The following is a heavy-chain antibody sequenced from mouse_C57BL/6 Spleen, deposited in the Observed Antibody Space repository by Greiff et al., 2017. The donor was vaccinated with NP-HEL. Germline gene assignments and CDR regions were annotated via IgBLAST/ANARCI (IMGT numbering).Heavy chain of an antibody. CDR2: INPNYGTT. V-gene: IGHV1-39*01. D-gene: IGHD1-1*01. CDR3: ARSYYGSSWRYFDV. Sequence: EVQLVESGPELVKPGASVKISCKASGYSFTDYNMNWVKQSNGKSLEWIGVINPNYGTTSYNQKFKGKATLTVDQSSSTAYMQLNSLTSEDSAVYYCARSYYGSSWRYFDVWGTGTTVTVSS. CDR1: GYSFTDYN. J-gene: IGHJ1*03.